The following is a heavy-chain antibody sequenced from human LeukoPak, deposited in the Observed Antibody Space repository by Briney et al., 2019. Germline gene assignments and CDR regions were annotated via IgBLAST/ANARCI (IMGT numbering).Heavy chain of an antibody. CDR1: GGSISSSNW. J-gene: IGHJ6*02. CDR2: IYHSGST. Sequence: SETLSLTCAVSGGSISSSNWWSWVRQPPGKGLEWIGEIYHSGSTNYNPSLKSRVTISVDTSKNQFSLKLSSVTAADTAVYYCARGGTRSHYYYYGMDVWGQGTTVTVSS. D-gene: IGHD3-16*01. CDR3: ARGGTRSHYYYYGMDV. V-gene: IGHV4-4*02.